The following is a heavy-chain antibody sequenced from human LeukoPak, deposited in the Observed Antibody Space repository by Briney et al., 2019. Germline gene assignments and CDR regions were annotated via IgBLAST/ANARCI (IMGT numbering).Heavy chain of an antibody. CDR3: ARDRAKGYCSGGSCYSFDP. V-gene: IGHV1-69*01. CDR2: IIPIFGTA. D-gene: IGHD2-15*01. J-gene: IGHJ5*02. CDR1: GGTFSSYA. Sequence: GSSVKVSCKASGGTFSSYAISWVRPAPGQGLEWMGGIIPIFGTANYAQKFQGRVTITADESTSSAYMELSSLRSEDTAVYYCARDRAKGYCSGGSCYSFDPWGQGTLVTVSS.